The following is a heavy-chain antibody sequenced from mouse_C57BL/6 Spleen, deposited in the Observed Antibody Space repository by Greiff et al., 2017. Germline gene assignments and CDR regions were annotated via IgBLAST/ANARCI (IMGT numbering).Heavy chain of an antibody. J-gene: IGHJ2*01. CDR1: GFNINNTY. CDR2: IDPANGNT. V-gene: IGHV14-3*01. Sequence: VQLQQSVAELVRPGASVKLSCTASGFNINNTYMHWVKQRPDQGLEWIGRIDPANGNTKYAPKFQGKATITADTSSNTAYLQLSSLTSEDTAIYYCARGDFYLDYWGQGTTLTVSS. CDR3: ARGDFYLDY. D-gene: IGHD3-3*01.